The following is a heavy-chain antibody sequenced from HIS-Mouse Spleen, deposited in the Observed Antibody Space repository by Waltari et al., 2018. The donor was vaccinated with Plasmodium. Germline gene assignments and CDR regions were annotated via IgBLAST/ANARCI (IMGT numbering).Heavy chain of an antibody. CDR3: ASLPRVEEVTTPFYYYYYGMDV. V-gene: IGHV4-39*01. J-gene: IGHJ6*02. CDR2: IYYSGST. D-gene: IGHD4-4*01. Sequence: WIGSIYYSGSTYYNPSLKSRVTISVDTSKNQFSLKRSSVTAADTAVYYCASLPRVEEVTTPFYYYYYGMDVWGQGTTVTVSS.